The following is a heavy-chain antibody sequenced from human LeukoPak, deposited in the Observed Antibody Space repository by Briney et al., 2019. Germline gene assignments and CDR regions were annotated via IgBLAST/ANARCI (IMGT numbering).Heavy chain of an antibody. CDR1: GYTLTELS. Sequence: ASVKVSCKLSGYTLTELSMLWVLRAPGNGLEGWGGFDPEDGETIYAQKFQGRVTMTDGTSTDTANMKLSMLISEDTAVYYGATRHYDFWSGYYHRFDYWGQGTLVTVSS. CDR3: ATRHYDFWSGYYHRFDY. D-gene: IGHD3-3*01. V-gene: IGHV1-24*01. CDR2: FDPEDGET. J-gene: IGHJ4*02.